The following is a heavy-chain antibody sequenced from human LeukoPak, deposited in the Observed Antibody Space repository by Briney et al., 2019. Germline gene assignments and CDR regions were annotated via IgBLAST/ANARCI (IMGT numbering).Heavy chain of an antibody. CDR2: INHSGST. J-gene: IGHJ1*01. Sequence: PSETLSLTCAVYGGSFSGYYWSWIHQPPGKGLEWIGEINHSGSTNYNPSLKSRVTISVDTSKNQFSLKLSSVTAADTAVYYCARTYGSGSQRGYFQHWGQGTLVTVSS. CDR1: GGSFSGYY. V-gene: IGHV4-34*01. CDR3: ARTYGSGSQRGYFQH. D-gene: IGHD3-10*01.